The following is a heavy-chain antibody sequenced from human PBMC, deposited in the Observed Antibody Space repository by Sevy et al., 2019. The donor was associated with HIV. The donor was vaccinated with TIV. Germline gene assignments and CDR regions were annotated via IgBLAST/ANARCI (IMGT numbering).Heavy chain of an antibody. CDR1: GYTFTSYD. D-gene: IGHD3-3*01. V-gene: IGHV1-8*01. Sequence: ASVKVSCKASGYTFTSYDINWVRQATGQGLEWMGWMNPNSGNTGYAQKFQGRVTMTRNTSISTAYMELSSLRSEDTAVYYCARGRRGLYYDFWSGYPGINGDYYYYGMDVWGQGTTVTVSS. J-gene: IGHJ6*02. CDR3: ARGRRGLYYDFWSGYPGINGDYYYYGMDV. CDR2: MNPNSGNT.